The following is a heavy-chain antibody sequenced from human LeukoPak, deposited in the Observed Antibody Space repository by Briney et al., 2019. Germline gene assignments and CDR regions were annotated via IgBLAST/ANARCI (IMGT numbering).Heavy chain of an antibody. CDR2: ISAYNGNT. Sequence: ASVKVSCKASGYTFTSYGISWVRQAPGQGLEWMGWISAYNGNTNYAQKLQGRVTMTTDTSTSTAYMELRSLRSDDTAVYYCAREAYCGGDCYRPPYYFDYWGQGTLVTVSS. CDR3: AREAYCGGDCYRPPYYFDY. CDR1: GYTFTSYG. D-gene: IGHD2-21*02. V-gene: IGHV1-18*01. J-gene: IGHJ4*02.